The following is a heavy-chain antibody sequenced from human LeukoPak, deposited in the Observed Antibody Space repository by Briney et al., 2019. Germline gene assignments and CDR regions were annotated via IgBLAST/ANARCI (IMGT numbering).Heavy chain of an antibody. CDR2: ISWNSGSI. CDR3: AKELTGTYSYYGMDV. Sequence: QPGRSLRLSCAASGFTFDDYAMHWVRQAPGKGLEWVSGISWNSGSIGYADSVKGRFTISRDNAKNSLYLQMNSLRAEDTALYYCAKELTGTYSYYGMDVWGQGTTVTVSS. V-gene: IGHV3-9*01. CDR1: GFTFDDYA. J-gene: IGHJ6*02. D-gene: IGHD7-27*01.